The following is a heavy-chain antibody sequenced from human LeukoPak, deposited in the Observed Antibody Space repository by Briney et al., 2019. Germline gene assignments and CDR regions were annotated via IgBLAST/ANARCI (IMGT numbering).Heavy chain of an antibody. Sequence: GRSLRLSCAASGFTFSSYGMHWVRQAPGKGLEWMAVIWYDGSNKYYADSVKGRFTISRDNSKNTLYLQMNSLRAEDTAVYYCAKEAFDYWGQGTLVTVSS. CDR2: IWYDGSNK. V-gene: IGHV3-33*06. J-gene: IGHJ4*02. CDR3: AKEAFDY. CDR1: GFTFSSYG.